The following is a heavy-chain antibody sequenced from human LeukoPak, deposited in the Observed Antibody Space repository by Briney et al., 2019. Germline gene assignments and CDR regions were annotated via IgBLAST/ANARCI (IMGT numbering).Heavy chain of an antibody. CDR2: INPRSGGT. CDR1: GYTFTDNY. J-gene: IGHJ4*02. D-gene: IGHD2-21*02. V-gene: IGHV1-2*02. Sequence: ASVKVSCKASGYTFTDNYIHWVRQAPEQGLEWMGWINPRSGGTSYGQKFQGRVTVTRDTSISTAYMELSSLTSDDTAVYYCGRVAYCGSGCYYYFDYWGQGTLVTVSS. CDR3: GRVAYCGSGCYYYFDY.